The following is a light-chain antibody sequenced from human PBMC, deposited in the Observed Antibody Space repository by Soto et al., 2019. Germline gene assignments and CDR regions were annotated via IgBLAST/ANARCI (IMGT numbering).Light chain of an antibody. CDR3: KSRTTRNTLV. CDR1: SSDVGGYNY. J-gene: IGLJ3*02. V-gene: IGLV2-14*01. CDR2: EVT. Sequence: QSALTQPASVSGSPGQSITIYCTGTSSDVGGYNYVSWYQQHPGKAPKLIIYEVTHRPSGVSSRFYGSRSCNTASLTISGLQAEDEADYYCKSRTTRNTLVFGGGTKVTVL.